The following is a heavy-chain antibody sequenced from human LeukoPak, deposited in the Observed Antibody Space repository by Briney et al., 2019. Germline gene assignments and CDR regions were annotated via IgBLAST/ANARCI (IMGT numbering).Heavy chain of an antibody. CDR1: GFTFNTYG. CDR3: AKAAYCTSTSCHFSGYAQRPLDS. J-gene: IGHJ4*02. D-gene: IGHD2-2*01. CDR2: ISNDGSSK. Sequence: GGSLRLSCVAPGFTFNTYGMHWVRQAPGKGLEWVAGISNDGSSKDYADSVKGRFTISRDKSKNTVYLQMNSLRVEDTAVYYCAKAAYCTSTSCHFSGYAQRPLDSWGQGTLVTVSS. V-gene: IGHV3-30*18.